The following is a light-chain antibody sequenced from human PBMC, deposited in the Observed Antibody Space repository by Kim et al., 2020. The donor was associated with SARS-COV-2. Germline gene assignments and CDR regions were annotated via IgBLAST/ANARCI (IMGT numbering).Light chain of an antibody. V-gene: IGLV3-21*04. J-gene: IGLJ3*02. CDR3: QVWDSSSDHWV. Sequence: PGKTARITCGGSNIGSKSVHWYQQKPGQAPVLVIYYDSDRPSGIPERFSGSNSGNTATLTISRVEAGDEADYYCQVWDSSSDHWVFGGGTQLTVL. CDR1: NIGSKS. CDR2: YDS.